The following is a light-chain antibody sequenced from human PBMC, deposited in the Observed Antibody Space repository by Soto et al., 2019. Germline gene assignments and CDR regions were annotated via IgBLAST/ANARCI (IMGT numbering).Light chain of an antibody. CDR2: GAY. J-gene: IGKJ5*01. V-gene: IGKV3-15*01. Sequence: IVMTQSPAALSVSQGERATLSCRASQSVSSNLAWYQQKPGQAPRLLIYGAYTRAAGVPARFSGSGSGTEFTLTITSLQSEDIALYYCQQYNIWPPIPFGQGTRLEI. CDR3: QQYNIWPPIP. CDR1: QSVSSN.